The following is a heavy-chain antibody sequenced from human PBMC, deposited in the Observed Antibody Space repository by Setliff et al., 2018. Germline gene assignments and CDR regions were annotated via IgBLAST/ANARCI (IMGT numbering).Heavy chain of an antibody. D-gene: IGHD3-3*01. CDR1: GGSFSGYY. CDR2: IDHSGST. J-gene: IGHJ6*03. CDR3: ARVTGFSYMDV. V-gene: IGHV4-34*01. Sequence: PSETLSLTCAVYGGSFSGYYWNWIRQPPGKGLEWIGEIDHSGSTNYSPSLTSRVTISVDTSKNQFSLRLTSVTAADTAIYYCARVTGFSYMDVWGKGTTVTVSS.